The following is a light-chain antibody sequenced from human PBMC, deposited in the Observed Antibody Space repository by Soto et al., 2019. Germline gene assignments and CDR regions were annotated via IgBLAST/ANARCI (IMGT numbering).Light chain of an antibody. CDR2: GAS. Sequence: EIVLTQSPGTLSLSPGERATLSCRASQTISSNYLAWYQQNPGQAPRLLIYGASNRATGIPDRFSGSGSGTDFTLTISSLQPDDFATYYCQHYNSYSEAFGQGTKVDIK. V-gene: IGKV3-20*01. J-gene: IGKJ1*01. CDR3: QHYNSYSEA. CDR1: QTISSNY.